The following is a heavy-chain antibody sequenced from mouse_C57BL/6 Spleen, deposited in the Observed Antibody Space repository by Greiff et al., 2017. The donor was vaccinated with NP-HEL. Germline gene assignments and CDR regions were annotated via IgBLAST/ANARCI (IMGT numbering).Heavy chain of an antibody. CDR2: ISSGSSTI. CDR1: GFTFSDYG. D-gene: IGHD2-12*01. J-gene: IGHJ3*01. CDR3: ARARREAWFAY. V-gene: IGHV5-17*01. Sequence: EVMLVESGGGLVKPGGSLKLSCAASGFTFSDYGMHWVRQAPEKGLEWVAYISSGSSTIYYADTVKGRFTISRDNAKNTLFLQMTSLRSEDTAMYYCARARREAWFAYWGQGTLVTVSA.